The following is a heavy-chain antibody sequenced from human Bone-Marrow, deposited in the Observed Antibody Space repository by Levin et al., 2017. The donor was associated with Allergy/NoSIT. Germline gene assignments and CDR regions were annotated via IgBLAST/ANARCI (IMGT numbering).Heavy chain of an antibody. V-gene: IGHV4-31*03. CDR3: ARGLDYSKLGY. Sequence: LRLSCTVSGGSVSSGVYYWGWIRQHPGTGLECIGYIHPSGSTFYNPSLNSRVTMSVDTSKNQISLKMTSVTAADTAVYYCARGLDYSKLGYWGQGTLVTVSS. J-gene: IGHJ4*02. CDR1: GGSVSSGVYY. CDR2: IHPSGST. D-gene: IGHD4-11*01.